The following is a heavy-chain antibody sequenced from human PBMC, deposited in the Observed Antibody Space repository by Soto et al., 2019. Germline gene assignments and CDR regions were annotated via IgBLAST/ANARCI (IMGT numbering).Heavy chain of an antibody. J-gene: IGHJ6*02. CDR1: GYTFTSYG. CDR3: AREGSTIRNYDYYYYGMDV. V-gene: IGHV1-18*01. D-gene: IGHD5-12*01. CDR2: VSVFKGTT. Sequence: QVQLVQSGGEGKKPGASVKVSCKASGYTFTSYGVSWVRQAPGQGLEWMGWVSVFKGTTNYAQKFQGRVTMTTDTSTSTAHMELRSLRSDDTAVYYCAREGSTIRNYDYYYYGMDVWGQGTTVTVSS.